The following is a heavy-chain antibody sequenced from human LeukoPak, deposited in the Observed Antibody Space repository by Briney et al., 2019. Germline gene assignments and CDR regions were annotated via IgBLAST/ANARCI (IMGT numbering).Heavy chain of an antibody. J-gene: IGHJ5*02. CDR3: AKPADYTTGGDWFDP. Sequence: SETLSLTCTVSGGSISTYYWSWIRQPPGEGLEWIGYIYSSGSTNYNPSLKSRVTISVDTSKNQFSLKLSSVTAADTAVYYCAKPADYTTGGDWFDPWGQGALVTVSS. D-gene: IGHD4-11*01. V-gene: IGHV4-59*12. CDR2: IYSSGST. CDR1: GGSISTYY.